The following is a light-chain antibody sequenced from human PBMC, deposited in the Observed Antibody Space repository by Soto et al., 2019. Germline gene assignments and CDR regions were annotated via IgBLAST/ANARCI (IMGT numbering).Light chain of an antibody. CDR1: QSVSNNY. Sequence: EVVLTQSPGTLSLSPGERASLSCRASQSVSNNYIAWYQQKPGQSPKLLIFGSSDRATGIPDRFSGSGSGTDFTLTISRLEPEDFAVYYCLQYGSSPPYTFGQGTKLEIK. CDR2: GSS. CDR3: LQYGSSPPYT. V-gene: IGKV3-20*01. J-gene: IGKJ2*01.